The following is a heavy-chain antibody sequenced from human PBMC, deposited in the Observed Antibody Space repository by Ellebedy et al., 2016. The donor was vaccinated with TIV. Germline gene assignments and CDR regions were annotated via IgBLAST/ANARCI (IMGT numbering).Heavy chain of an antibody. CDR2: INHSGST. CDR3: ARGLRYGGNSGLAAVDV. J-gene: IGHJ6*02. Sequence: ESLKISCAVYGGSFSGYYWSWIRQPPGKGLEWIGEINHSGSTNYNPSLKSRVTISVDTSKNQFSLKLSSVTAADTAVYYCARGLRYGGNSGLAAVDVWGQGTTVTVSS. V-gene: IGHV4-34*01. D-gene: IGHD4-23*01. CDR1: GGSFSGYY.